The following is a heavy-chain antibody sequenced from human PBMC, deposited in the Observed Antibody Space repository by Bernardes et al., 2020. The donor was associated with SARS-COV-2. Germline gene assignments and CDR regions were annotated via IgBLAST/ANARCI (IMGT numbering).Heavy chain of an antibody. Sequence: ASVKVSCKASRYSLSTFGINWVRQAPGQGLEWMGWIDPKSGDTNYAQKFQGGVILTRDTSISTAYMDMSGLTSDDTAMYFCARAPSTCYGWDVWGQGTTVTVAS. CDR1: RYSLSTFG. V-gene: IGHV1-2*02. J-gene: IGHJ6*02. CDR2: IDPKSGDT. CDR3: ARAPSTCYGWDV.